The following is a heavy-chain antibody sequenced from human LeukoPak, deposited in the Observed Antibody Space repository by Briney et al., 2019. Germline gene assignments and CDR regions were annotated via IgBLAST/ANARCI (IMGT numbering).Heavy chain of an antibody. CDR2: IIPIFGTA. V-gene: IGHV1-69*06. Sequence: SVKVSCKASGGTFSSYAISWVRQAPGQGLEWMGGIIPIFGTANYAQMFQGRVTITADKSTSTAYMELSSLRSEDTAVYYCARAPTGYSGYDYYYYGMDVWGKGTTVTVSS. CDR3: ARAPTGYSGYDYYYYGMDV. D-gene: IGHD5-12*01. CDR1: GGTFSSYA. J-gene: IGHJ6*04.